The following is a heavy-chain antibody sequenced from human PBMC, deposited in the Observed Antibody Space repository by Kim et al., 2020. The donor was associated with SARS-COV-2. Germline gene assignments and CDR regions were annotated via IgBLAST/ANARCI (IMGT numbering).Heavy chain of an antibody. J-gene: IGHJ4*02. D-gene: IGHD2-15*01. CDR1: GGSFSGYY. Sequence: SETLSLTCTVYGGSFSGYYCTWVRKPPRPGLERVGEISHIESTNSNASPKSRVTMSFDTSKNQLYLKLNSVTAADTAVYYCAKHEAGYCSGGNCWYFDYWGQGTLVTVSS. CDR3: AKHEAGYCSGGNCWYFDY. V-gene: IGHV4-34*01. CDR2: ISHIEST.